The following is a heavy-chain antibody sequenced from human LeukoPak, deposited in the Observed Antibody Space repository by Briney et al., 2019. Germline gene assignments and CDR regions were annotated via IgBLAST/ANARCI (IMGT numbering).Heavy chain of an antibody. D-gene: IGHD5-24*01. V-gene: IGHV4-61*01. CDR1: GYSISSGYY. Sequence: PSETLSLTCTVSGYSISSGYYWSWIRQPPGKGLEWIGYIYYSGSTNYNPSLKSRVTMSVDTSKNQFSLKLSSVTAADTAVYYCARWLQFIDIWGQGTMVTVSS. J-gene: IGHJ3*02. CDR3: ARWLQFIDI. CDR2: IYYSGST.